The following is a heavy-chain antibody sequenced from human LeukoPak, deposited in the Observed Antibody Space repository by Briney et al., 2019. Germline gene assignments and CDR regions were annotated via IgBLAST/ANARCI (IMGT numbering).Heavy chain of an antibody. CDR3: AKDEVPAAPDY. CDR1: GFTVSSNY. D-gene: IGHD2-2*01. J-gene: IGHJ4*02. Sequence: GGSLRLSCAASGFTVSSNYMSWVRQAPGKGLEWVSVIYSGGSTYYADSVKGRFTISRDNSKNTLYLQMNSLRAEDTAVYYCAKDEVPAAPDYWGQGTLVTVSS. CDR2: IYSGGST. V-gene: IGHV3-66*01.